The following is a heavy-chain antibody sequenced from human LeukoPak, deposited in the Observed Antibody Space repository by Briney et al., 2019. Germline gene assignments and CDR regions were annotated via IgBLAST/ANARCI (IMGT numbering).Heavy chain of an antibody. CDR3: ARGDYGGNSYY. Sequence: SETLSLTCAVHGGSFSGYYWSWIRQPPGKGLEWIGEINHSGSTNYNPSLKSRVTISVDTSKNQFSLKLSSVTAADTAVYYCARGDYGGNSYYWGQGTLVTISS. J-gene: IGHJ4*02. V-gene: IGHV4-34*01. CDR1: GGSFSGYY. CDR2: INHSGST. D-gene: IGHD4-23*01.